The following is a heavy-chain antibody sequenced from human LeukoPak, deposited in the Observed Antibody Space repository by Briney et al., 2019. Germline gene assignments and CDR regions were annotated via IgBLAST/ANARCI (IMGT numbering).Heavy chain of an antibody. CDR2: LYWDGDK. V-gene: IGHV2-5*02. CDR1: GFSLSTSGVG. Sequence: SGPTLLNPSQTLTLTCTFSGFSLSTSGVGVGWIRQSPAKALEWHALLYWDGDKRYRSSLKCRITITKDASKNQVVLTMTNMDPVDTATYYCAHRPRELAFDFWGQGTLVTVSS. CDR3: AHRPRELAFDF. D-gene: IGHD1-7*01. J-gene: IGHJ4*02.